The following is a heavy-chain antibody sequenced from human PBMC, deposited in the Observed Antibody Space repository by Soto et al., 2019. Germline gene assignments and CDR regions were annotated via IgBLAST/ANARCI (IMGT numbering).Heavy chain of an antibody. CDR1: GGSISSGGYY. CDR3: ARGWYCSGGSCYSPGVDY. V-gene: IGHV4-31*03. Sequence: QVQLQESGPGLVKPSQTLSLTCTVSGGSISSGGYYWSWIRQHPGKGLEWIGYIYYSGSTYYNPSLKSRVTISVDTSKNQSSLKLSSVTAADTAVYYCARGWYCSGGSCYSPGVDYWGQGTLVTVSS. CDR2: IYYSGST. D-gene: IGHD2-15*01. J-gene: IGHJ4*02.